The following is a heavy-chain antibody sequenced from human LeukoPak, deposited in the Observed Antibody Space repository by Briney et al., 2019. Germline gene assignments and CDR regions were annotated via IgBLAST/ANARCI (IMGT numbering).Heavy chain of an antibody. CDR2: IIPIFGIA. J-gene: IGHJ5*02. CDR1: GGTFSSYA. Sequence: ASVKVSCKASGGTFSSYAISWVRQAPGQGLEWMGRIIPIFGIANYAQKFQGRVTITADKSTSTAYMELSSLRSEDTAVYYCARVGYSYGNAWGQGTLVTVSS. CDR3: ARVGYSYGNA. V-gene: IGHV1-69*04. D-gene: IGHD5-18*01.